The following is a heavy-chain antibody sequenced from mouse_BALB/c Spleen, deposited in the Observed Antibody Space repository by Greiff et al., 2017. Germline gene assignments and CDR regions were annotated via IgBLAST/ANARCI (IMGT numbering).Heavy chain of an antibody. CDR3: ARTGDGDFDY. J-gene: IGHJ2*01. V-gene: IGHV1-87*01. CDR1: GYTFTSYW. D-gene: IGHD4-1*01. Sequence: QVQLKQSGAELARPGASVKLSCKASGYTFTSYWMQWVKQRPGQGLEWIGAIYPGDGDTRYTQKFKGKATLTADKSSSTAYMQLSSLASEDSAVYYCARTGDGDFDYWGQGTTLTVSS. CDR2: IYPGDGDT.